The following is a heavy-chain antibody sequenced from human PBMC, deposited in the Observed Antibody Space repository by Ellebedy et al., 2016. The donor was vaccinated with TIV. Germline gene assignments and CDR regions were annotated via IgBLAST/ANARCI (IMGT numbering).Heavy chain of an antibody. J-gene: IGHJ4*02. CDR3: ARGRWLQPYFDY. CDR2: IYYTGST. Sequence: SCTVSGGPISGSSYYWGWIRQHPGKGLEWIGYIYYTGSTYYNPSLKSRLIISVDTSKNQFSLKLTSVTAADTAVYYCARGRWLQPYFDYWGQGTPVTVSS. V-gene: IGHV4-31*02. CDR1: GGPISGSSYY. D-gene: IGHD5-24*01.